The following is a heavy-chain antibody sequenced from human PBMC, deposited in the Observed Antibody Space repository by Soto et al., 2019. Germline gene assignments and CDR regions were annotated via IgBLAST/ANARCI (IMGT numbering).Heavy chain of an antibody. CDR1: GFTFGGYG. CDR2: TRHDGSNT. D-gene: IGHD1-26*01. J-gene: IGHJ4*02. Sequence: ESVGGVVQPGRSLRLSCAASGFTFGGYGMHWGRQAPGKGLEWVAVTRHDGSNTYYAGSVRGRFTISRDNSKKTLYLQMNSLRAEDTAVYYCARHGVGAPPYFGYFDYWGQGTLVTVSS. CDR3: ARHGVGAPPYFGYFDY. V-gene: IGHV3-33*01.